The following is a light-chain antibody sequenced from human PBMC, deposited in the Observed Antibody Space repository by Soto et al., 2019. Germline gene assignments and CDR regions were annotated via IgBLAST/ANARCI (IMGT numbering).Light chain of an antibody. CDR2: DVS. J-gene: IGKJ1*01. Sequence: EIVLTQSPATLSLSPGERATLSCRASQGVGKNYLAWYQQIPGLAPRLLIYDVSNRATGIPDRFSGSGSGTDFTLTISRLEPEDFAVYYCQQYNNWPPRTFGQGTKVEIK. CDR3: QQYNNWPPRT. V-gene: IGKV3D-20*01. CDR1: QGVGKNY.